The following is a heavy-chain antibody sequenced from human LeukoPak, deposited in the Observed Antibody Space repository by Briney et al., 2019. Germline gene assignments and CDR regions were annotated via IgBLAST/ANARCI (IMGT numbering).Heavy chain of an antibody. V-gene: IGHV3-53*04. Sequence: GGSLRLSCAASGFTVSSNYMSWVRQAPGKGLEWVSIIYSGGRTYYADSVKGRFTISRHNSKTTLYLQMNSLRAEDTAVYYCARVWVQRGVFDIWGQGTMVTVSS. CDR2: IYSGGRT. CDR3: ARVWVQRGVFDI. CDR1: GFTVSSNY. D-gene: IGHD6-25*01. J-gene: IGHJ3*02.